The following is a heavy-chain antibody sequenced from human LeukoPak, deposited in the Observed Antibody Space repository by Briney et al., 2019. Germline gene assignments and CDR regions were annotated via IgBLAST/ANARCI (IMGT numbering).Heavy chain of an antibody. CDR2: ISSSSSYI. V-gene: IGHV3-21*01. J-gene: IGHJ4*02. CDR1: GFTLSSYS. D-gene: IGHD6-13*01. Sequence: PGGSLRLSCAASGFTLSSYSMNWVRQAPGKGLEWVSSISSSSSYIYYADSVKGRFTISRDNAKNSLYLQMNSLRAEDTAVYYCARAGYSSSWYYFDYWGQGTLVTVSS. CDR3: ARAGYSSSWYYFDY.